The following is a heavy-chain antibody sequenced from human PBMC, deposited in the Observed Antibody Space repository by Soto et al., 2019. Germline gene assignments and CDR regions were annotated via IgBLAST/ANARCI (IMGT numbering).Heavy chain of an antibody. D-gene: IGHD3-9*01. CDR1: GGSISSYY. CDR3: ARQDSHVLRYFDWLSPIDY. Sequence: SETLSLTCTVSGGSISSYYWSWIRQPPGKGLEWIGYIYYSGSTYYNPSLKSRVTISVDTSKNQFSLKLSSVTAADTAVYYCARQDSHVLRYFDWLSPIDYWGQGTLVTVSS. V-gene: IGHV4-30-4*01. J-gene: IGHJ4*02. CDR2: IYYSGST.